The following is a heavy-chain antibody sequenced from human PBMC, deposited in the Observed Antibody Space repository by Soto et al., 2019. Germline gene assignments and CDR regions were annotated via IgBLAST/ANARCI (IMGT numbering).Heavy chain of an antibody. D-gene: IGHD3-10*01. CDR1: GGSISSSSYY. CDR2: IYYSGST. Sequence: QLQLQESGPGLVKPSETLSLTCTVSGGSISSSSYYWGWIRQPPGKGLEWIGSIYYSGSTYYNPSLKSRVTISVDTSKNQFSLKLSSVTAADTAVYYCAREVQGFGELLPFDYWGQGTLVTVSS. J-gene: IGHJ4*02. CDR3: AREVQGFGELLPFDY. V-gene: IGHV4-39*02.